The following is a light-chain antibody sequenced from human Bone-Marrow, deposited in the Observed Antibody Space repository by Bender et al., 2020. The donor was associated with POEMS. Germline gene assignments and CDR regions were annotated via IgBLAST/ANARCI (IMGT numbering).Light chain of an antibody. Sequence: SYEVTQPPSVSVSPGQTASITCSGDDLGDKYVAWYQQKPGQSPVLVIYQDNKRPAGIPERFSGSKSGNTATLTISGTQAMGASPSSCRACPPSSVLFGGGTKLTVL. V-gene: IGLV3-1*01. CDR1: DLGDKY. CDR2: QDN. J-gene: IGLJ2*01. CDR3: RACPPSSVL.